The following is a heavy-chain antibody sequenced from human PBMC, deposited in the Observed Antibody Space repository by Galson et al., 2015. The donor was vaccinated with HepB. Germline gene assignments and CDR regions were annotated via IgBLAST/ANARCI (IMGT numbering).Heavy chain of an antibody. D-gene: IGHD4-23*01. CDR3: ARPYGGNYHFDY. V-gene: IGHV3-74*01. CDR2: INNDGTTT. Sequence: SLRLSCAASGFTFSYYTINWVRQAPGKGLVWVSRINNDGTTTNYADSVKGRFTISRDNAKNTLYLQMNSLRAEDTAVYYCARPYGGNYHFDYWGQGTLVTVSS. J-gene: IGHJ4*02. CDR1: GFTFSYYT.